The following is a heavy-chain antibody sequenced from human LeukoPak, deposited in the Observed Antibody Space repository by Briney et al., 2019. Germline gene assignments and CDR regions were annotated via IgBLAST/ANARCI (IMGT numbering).Heavy chain of an antibody. CDR1: GFTFSSYA. CDR2: ISGSGGTT. V-gene: IGHV3-23*01. D-gene: IGHD1-26*01. Sequence: PGGSLRLSCAASGFTFSSYAMSWVRQAPGKGLEWVSPISGSGGTTYYADSVKGRFTVSRDNSKNTLYLQMNSLRAEDTAVYYCAKGGSFSFAGYFDYWGQGTLVTVSS. CDR3: AKGGSFSFAGYFDY. J-gene: IGHJ4*02.